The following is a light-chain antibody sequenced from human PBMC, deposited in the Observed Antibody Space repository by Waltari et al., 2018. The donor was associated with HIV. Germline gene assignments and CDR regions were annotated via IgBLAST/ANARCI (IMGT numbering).Light chain of an antibody. Sequence: EIVLTQSPGTLSLSPGEGATLSCRASQSLPSNYLAWYPHKPGQAPRLLIYGASFRATGIPDRFSGSGSGTDFTLTISRLEPEDFATYFCQQYGSSATFGPGTKVDI. V-gene: IGKV3-20*01. CDR3: QQYGSSAT. CDR1: QSLPSNY. CDR2: GAS. J-gene: IGKJ3*01.